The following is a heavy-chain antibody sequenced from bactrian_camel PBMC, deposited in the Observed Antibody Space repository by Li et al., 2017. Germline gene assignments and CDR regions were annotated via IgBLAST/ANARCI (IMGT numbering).Heavy chain of an antibody. CDR3: GVDTGAPPEDLDSWVQWIDS. Sequence: DVQLVESGGGSVQAGGSLRLSCVASGDTFSRYYMAWFRQAPGKERERVATIDSDGLRTYSDSVKGRFTISRDKAENTLHLQMNSLIPEDTAMYYCGVDTGAPPEDLDSWVQWIDSWGQGTQVTVS. J-gene: IGHJ4*01. V-gene: IGHV3S40*01. D-gene: IGHD3*01. CDR1: GDTFSRYY. CDR2: IDSDGLRT.